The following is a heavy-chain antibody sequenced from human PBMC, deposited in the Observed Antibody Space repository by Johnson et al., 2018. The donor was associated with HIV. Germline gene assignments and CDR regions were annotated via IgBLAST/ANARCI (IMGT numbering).Heavy chain of an antibody. V-gene: IGHV3-9*01. J-gene: IGHJ3*02. Sequence: VQLVESGGALVQPGRSLRLSCVASGFTFEDYAMYWVRQAPGKGLEWVSGISWNSDDIDYADSVKGRFTNYRDNAKNSLYLQMNTLRPEDTALYYCAKDLVVINVRYAFHIWGQGTMVTVS. D-gene: IGHD3-22*01. CDR3: AKDLVVINVRYAFHI. CDR2: ISWNSDDI. CDR1: GFTFEDYA.